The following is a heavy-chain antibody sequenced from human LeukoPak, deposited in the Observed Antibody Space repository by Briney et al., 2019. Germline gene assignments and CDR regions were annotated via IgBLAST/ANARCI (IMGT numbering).Heavy chain of an antibody. CDR1: GGSFSGYY. V-gene: IGHV4-34*01. CDR3: ARGWSRPYYYDSSGPPGRYYYMDV. Sequence: ASETLSLTCAVYGGSFSGYYWSWIRQPPGKGQEWIGEINHSGSTNYNPSLKSRVTISVDTSKNQFSLELSSVTAADTAVYYCARGWSRPYYYDSSGPPGRYYYMDVWGKGTTVTVSS. D-gene: IGHD3-22*01. J-gene: IGHJ6*03. CDR2: INHSGST.